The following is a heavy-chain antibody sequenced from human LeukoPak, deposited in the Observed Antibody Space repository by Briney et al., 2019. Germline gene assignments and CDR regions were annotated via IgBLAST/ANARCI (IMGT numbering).Heavy chain of an antibody. J-gene: IGHJ3*02. CDR2: IYYSGST. V-gene: IGHV4-59*01. D-gene: IGHD3-22*01. CDR3: ARQPFYYDGQVDAFDI. Sequence: SETLSLTCTVSGGSISSYYWSWIRQPPGKGLEWIGYIYYSGSTNYNPSLKSRVTISVDTSKNQFSLKLSSVTAADTAVYYCARQPFYYDGQVDAFDIWGQGTMVTVSS. CDR1: GGSISSYY.